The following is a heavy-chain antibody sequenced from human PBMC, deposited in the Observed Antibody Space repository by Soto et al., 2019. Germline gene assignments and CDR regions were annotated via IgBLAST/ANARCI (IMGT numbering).Heavy chain of an antibody. J-gene: IGHJ4*02. D-gene: IGHD5-12*01. V-gene: IGHV4-59*08. Sequence: SETLSLTCTVSGGSISSYYWSWIRQPPGKGLEWIGYIYYSGSTNYNPSLKSRVTISVDTSKNQFSLKLSSVTAADTAVYYCARYGSRWLQSPIDYWGQGTLVTVSS. CDR2: IYYSGST. CDR3: ARYGSRWLQSPIDY. CDR1: GGSISSYY.